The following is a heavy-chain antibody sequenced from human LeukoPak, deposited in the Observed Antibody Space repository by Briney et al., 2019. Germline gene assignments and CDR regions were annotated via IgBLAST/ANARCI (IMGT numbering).Heavy chain of an antibody. CDR2: DYCGGST. D-gene: IGHD1-26*01. Sequence: PSETLSLTCTVSGFSVTTDSYCWGWIRQPPGKGLEWVGYDYCGGSTNYNPSLKSRVTISVDTSKNQFSLKLSSVTAADTAVYYCASSGSYSGYMSVRWVDYWGQGTLVTVSS. CDR3: ASSGSYSGYMSVRWVDY. CDR1: GFSVTTDSYC. V-gene: IGHV4-61*01. J-gene: IGHJ4*02.